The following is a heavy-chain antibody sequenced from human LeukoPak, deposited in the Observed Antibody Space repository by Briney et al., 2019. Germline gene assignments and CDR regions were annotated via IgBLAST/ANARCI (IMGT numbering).Heavy chain of an antibody. D-gene: IGHD3-10*01. V-gene: IGHV1-2*02. CDR2: INPNSGGT. CDR3: ARDEGNTMVRGVIQA. CDR1: GYTFTGYY. Sequence: GASVKVSCKASGYTFTGYYMHWVRQAPGQGLEWMGWINPNSGGTNYAQKFQGRVTMTRDTSISTAYMELSRPRSDDTAVYYCARDEGNTMVRGVIQAWGQGTLVTVSS. J-gene: IGHJ5*02.